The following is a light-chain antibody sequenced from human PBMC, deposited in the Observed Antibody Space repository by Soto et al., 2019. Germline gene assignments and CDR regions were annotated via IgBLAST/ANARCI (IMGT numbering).Light chain of an antibody. CDR1: QDSGNY. Sequence: DIQMTQSPSSLSASVGDRVTITCQASQDSGNYLNRYQQRPGKAPKLLTYDASNLETGGPSRFSGSGSGTDFTFTISSLQPEDIATYYCQQYDTLPYTFGQGTKLEIK. CDR3: QQYDTLPYT. CDR2: DAS. J-gene: IGKJ2*01. V-gene: IGKV1-33*01.